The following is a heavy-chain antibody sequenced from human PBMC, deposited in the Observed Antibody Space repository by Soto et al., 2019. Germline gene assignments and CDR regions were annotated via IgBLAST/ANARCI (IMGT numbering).Heavy chain of an antibody. V-gene: IGHV4-39*01. Sequence: PSETLSLTCTVSGASISSSSYYWDWIRQPPGKGLEWIGTIYYNGSTYYYPSLKSRVTISVDTSKNQFSLKLSSVTAADTAVYYCATMGTPATGLYYFDIWGQGTMVTVSS. CDR3: ATMGTPATGLYYFDI. J-gene: IGHJ3*02. CDR2: IYYNGST. CDR1: GASISSSSYY. D-gene: IGHD5-18*01.